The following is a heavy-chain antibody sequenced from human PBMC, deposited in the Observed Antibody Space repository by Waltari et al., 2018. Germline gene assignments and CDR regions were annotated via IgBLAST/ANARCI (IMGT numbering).Heavy chain of an antibody. CDR2: IRNRGDTI. J-gene: IGHJ4*02. D-gene: IGHD2-15*01. CDR1: GFIFSSYG. Sequence: EVQLVESGGGLVQPGGSLRLSCAASGFIFSSYGMHWVRQAPGKGLEWVSYIRNRGDTIYYADAVKGRFTISRDNAKNSLYLQMNSLRAEDTAIYYCARLQSLVVTANPIDYWGQGTLVTVSS. V-gene: IGHV3-48*01. CDR3: ARLQSLVVTANPIDY.